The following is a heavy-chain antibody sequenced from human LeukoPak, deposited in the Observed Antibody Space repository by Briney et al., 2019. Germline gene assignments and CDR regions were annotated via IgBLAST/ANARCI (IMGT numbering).Heavy chain of an antibody. CDR2: IYYSGST. CDR1: GGSISSYY. V-gene: IGHV4-59*08. J-gene: IGHJ4*02. Sequence: SETLSLTCTVSGGSISSYYWSWIRQPPGKGLEWIGYIYYSGSTNYNPSLKSRVTISVDTSKNQFSLKLSSVTAADTAVYYCARTSGSYRGGFYYFDYWGQGTLVTVSS. D-gene: IGHD1-26*01. CDR3: ARTSGSYRGGFYYFDY.